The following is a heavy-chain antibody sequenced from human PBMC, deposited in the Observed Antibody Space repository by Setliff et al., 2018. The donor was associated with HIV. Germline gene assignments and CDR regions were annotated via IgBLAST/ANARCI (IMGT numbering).Heavy chain of an antibody. CDR2: INHSGST. CDR3: ARVSPWFDP. Sequence: SETLSLTCTVSGGSVSSGSYYWNWIRQPPGKGLEWIGEINHSGSTNYNPSLKSRVTISLDTSKNQFSLKLSSVTAADTAVYYCARVSPWFDPWGQGTLVTVSS. J-gene: IGHJ5*02. V-gene: IGHV4-61*01. CDR1: GGSVSSGSYY.